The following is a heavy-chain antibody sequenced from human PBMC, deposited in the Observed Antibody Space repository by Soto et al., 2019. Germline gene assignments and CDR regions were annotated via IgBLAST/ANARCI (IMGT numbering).Heavy chain of an antibody. V-gene: IGHV4-59*01. CDR3: ARDRPSYGTAPYYYGMDV. J-gene: IGHJ6*02. D-gene: IGHD4-17*01. CDR1: GCSISSYY. Sequence: SKTLSLTCTVSGCSISSYYWSWIRQAPGKGLEWIGYIYNRGSTNYNPSLKSRVTISVDTSKNQFSLKLRSVTAADTAVYYCARDRPSYGTAPYYYGMDVWGQGTTVTVSS. CDR2: IYNRGST.